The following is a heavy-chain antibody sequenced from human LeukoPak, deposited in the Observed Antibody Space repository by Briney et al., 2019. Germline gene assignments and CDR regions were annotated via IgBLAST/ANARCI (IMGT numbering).Heavy chain of an antibody. V-gene: IGHV3-30*04. CDR3: ARASGYSSSWYLRDYYYYGMDV. CDR2: ISYDGSSK. Sequence: GGSLRLSCAASGFTFRSYAMHWVRQAPGKELEWVAVISYDGSSKYYADSVKGRFTISRDNSKNTLYLQMNSLRAEDTAVYYCARASGYSSSWYLRDYYYYGMDVWGQGTTVTVSS. CDR1: GFTFRSYA. J-gene: IGHJ6*02. D-gene: IGHD6-13*01.